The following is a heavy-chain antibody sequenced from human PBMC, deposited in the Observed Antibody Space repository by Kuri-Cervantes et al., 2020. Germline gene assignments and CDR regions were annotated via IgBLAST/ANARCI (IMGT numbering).Heavy chain of an antibody. D-gene: IGHD4-17*01. Sequence: GESLKISCAASGFTFSSYWMSWVRQAPGKGLEWVANIKQDGSNKYYADSVKGRFTISRDNSKNTLYLQMNSLRAEDTAVYYCARQGPDDYGDYEGEKWFDPWGQGTLVTVSS. CDR3: ARQGPDDYGDYEGEKWFDP. J-gene: IGHJ5*02. CDR1: GFTFSSYW. V-gene: IGHV3-7*01. CDR2: IKQDGSNK.